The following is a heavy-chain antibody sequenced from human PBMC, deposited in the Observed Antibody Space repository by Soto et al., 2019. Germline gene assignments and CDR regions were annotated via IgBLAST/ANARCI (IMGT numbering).Heavy chain of an antibody. CDR1: GFTFSSYA. Sequence: PGGSLRVSCAASGFTFSSYAMSWVRQAPGKGLEWVSAISGSGGSTYYADSVKGRFTISRDNSKNTLYLQMNSLRAEDTAVYYCAKEYSSSWYDSFYYYYYGMDVWGQGTTVTVSS. J-gene: IGHJ6*02. D-gene: IGHD6-13*01. V-gene: IGHV3-23*01. CDR3: AKEYSSSWYDSFYYYYYGMDV. CDR2: ISGSGGST.